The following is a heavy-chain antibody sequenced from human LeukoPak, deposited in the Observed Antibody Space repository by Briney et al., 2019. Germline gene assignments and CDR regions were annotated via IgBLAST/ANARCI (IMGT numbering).Heavy chain of an antibody. J-gene: IGHJ4*02. D-gene: IGHD4-11*01. Sequence: GGSLRLSCAASGFIFSHYGMHWVRQAPGKGLEWVAVIWHDGSSKYYADSVKGRFTISRDNSENTVYLQMNSLRAEDTAVYYCXKDAQRGXDYSNSLEYWGQGDLVTVSS. CDR2: IWHDGSSK. V-gene: IGHV3-33*06. CDR3: XKDAQRGXDYSNSLEY. CDR1: GFIFSHYG.